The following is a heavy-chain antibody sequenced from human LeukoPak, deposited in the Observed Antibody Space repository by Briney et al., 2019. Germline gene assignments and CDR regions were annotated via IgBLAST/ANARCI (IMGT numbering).Heavy chain of an antibody. J-gene: IGHJ4*02. CDR3: AKDFPSRWYSDY. V-gene: IGHV3-23*01. D-gene: IGHD6-13*01. Sequence: GGSLRLSCEASGFTFTNYAMSWVRHAPGTGLEWLSAVTGSGGEKYYADSVKGRFTISRDNSKSTLYLQMNSLRAEDTPVYFCAKDFPSRWYSDYWGQGTLVTVSS. CDR2: VTGSGGEK. CDR1: GFTFTNYA.